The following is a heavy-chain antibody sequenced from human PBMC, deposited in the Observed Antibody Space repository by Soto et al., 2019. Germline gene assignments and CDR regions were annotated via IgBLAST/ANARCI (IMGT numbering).Heavy chain of an antibody. V-gene: IGHV2-5*02. CDR1: GLSLSTSGEA. J-gene: IGHJ5*02. CDR2: IYWDDDK. CDR3: AHYVSTSPAGWFDP. D-gene: IGHD3-10*02. Sequence: QITLKESGPTLVKPTQTLTLTCTFSGLSLSTSGEAVGWIRQPPGKALEWLALIYWDDDKRYNPTLKTRLTITKDTSKNQVVLTLMNMDPVDTATYYCAHYVSTSPAGWFDPWGQGILVTVSS.